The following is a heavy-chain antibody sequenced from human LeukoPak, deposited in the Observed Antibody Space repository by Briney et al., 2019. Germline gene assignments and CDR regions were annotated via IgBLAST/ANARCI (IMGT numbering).Heavy chain of an antibody. CDR2: ISSSSSYI. D-gene: IGHD3-16*01. CDR1: GFTFSSYS. V-gene: IGHV3-21*01. J-gene: IGHJ4*02. CDR3: ARFPDTYYFDY. Sequence: GGSLRLSCAASGFTFSSYSMNWVGQAPGKGLEWVSSISSSSSYIYYADSVKGRFTISRDNAKNSLYLQMNSLRAEDTAVYYCARFPDTYYFDYWGQGTLVTVSS.